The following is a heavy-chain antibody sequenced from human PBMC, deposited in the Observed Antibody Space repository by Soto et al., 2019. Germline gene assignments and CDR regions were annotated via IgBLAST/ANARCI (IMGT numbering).Heavy chain of an antibody. CDR1: GFTFSSYS. CDR2: ISSSSSTI. Sequence: GWSLRLSCAASGFTFSSYSMNWVRQAPGKGLEWVSYISSSSSTIYYADSVKGRFTISRDNAKNSLYLQMNSLRDEDTAVYYCARDGPLHIVATITLGYYYGMDVWGQGTTVTVSS. CDR3: ARDGPLHIVATITLGYYYGMDV. J-gene: IGHJ6*02. D-gene: IGHD5-12*01. V-gene: IGHV3-48*02.